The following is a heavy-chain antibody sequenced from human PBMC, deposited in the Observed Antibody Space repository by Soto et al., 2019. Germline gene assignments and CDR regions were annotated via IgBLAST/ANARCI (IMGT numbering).Heavy chain of an antibody. Sequence: ASVKVSCKASGYTFTSYGISWVRQAPGQGLEWMGWISAYNGNTNYAQKLQGRVTMTTDTSTSTAYMELRSLRSDDTAVYYCARDHLPGRITIFGVVDDAFAIWGQGTMVTVSS. J-gene: IGHJ3*02. CDR2: ISAYNGNT. V-gene: IGHV1-18*01. CDR1: GYTFTSYG. D-gene: IGHD3-3*01. CDR3: ARDHLPGRITIFGVVDDAFAI.